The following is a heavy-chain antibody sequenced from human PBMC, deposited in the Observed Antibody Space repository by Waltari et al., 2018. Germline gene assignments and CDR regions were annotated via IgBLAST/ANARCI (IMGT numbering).Heavy chain of an antibody. Sequence: QLQLQQSGPGLVKPSGTLSLTCAVFGDSMSSTDWWSWVRQSPGKGLGWIGQVHGSGRINYNPSFASRVTMSVDTSTKQFSLKVTSATAADTALYYCARDRGRGLYFDSWGQGILVTVSP. D-gene: IGHD2-15*01. CDR1: GDSMSSTDW. CDR3: ARDRGRGLYFDS. J-gene: IGHJ4*02. V-gene: IGHV4-4*02. CDR2: VHGSGRI.